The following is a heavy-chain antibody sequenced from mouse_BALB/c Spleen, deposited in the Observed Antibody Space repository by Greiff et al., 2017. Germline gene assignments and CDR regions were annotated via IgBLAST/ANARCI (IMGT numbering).Heavy chain of an antibody. CDR1: GFNIKDYY. CDR2: IDPENGNT. Sequence: VQLKQSGAELVRPGALVKLSCKASGFNIKDYYMHWVKQRPEQGLEWIGWIDPENGNTIYDPKFQGKASITADTSSNTAYLQLSSLTSEDTAVYYCARYYRYGFAYWGQGTLVTVSA. D-gene: IGHD2-14*01. CDR3: ARYYRYGFAY. J-gene: IGHJ3*01. V-gene: IGHV14-1*02.